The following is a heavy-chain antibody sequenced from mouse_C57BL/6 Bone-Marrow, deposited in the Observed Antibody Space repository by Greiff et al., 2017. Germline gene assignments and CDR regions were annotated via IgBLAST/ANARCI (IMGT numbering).Heavy chain of an antibody. Sequence: EVQLQQSGPVLVKPGASVKMSCKASGYTFTDYYMNWVKQSHGKSLEWIGVINPYNGGTSYNQKFKGKATLTVDKSSSTAYMELNSLTSEDSAVYYCSIITTVVARGGFDYGGQGTTLTVSS. CDR2: INPYNGGT. CDR1: GYTFTDYY. CDR3: SIITTVVARGGFDY. D-gene: IGHD1-1*01. J-gene: IGHJ2*01. V-gene: IGHV1-19*01.